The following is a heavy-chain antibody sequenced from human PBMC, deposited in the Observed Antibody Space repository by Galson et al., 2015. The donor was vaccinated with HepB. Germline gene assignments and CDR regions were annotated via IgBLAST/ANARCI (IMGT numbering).Heavy chain of an antibody. Sequence: QSGAEVKKPGESLKISCKGSGYSFTSYWIGWVRQMPGKGLEWMGIIYPGDSDTRYSPSFQGQVTISADKSISTAYLQWSSLKASDTAMYYCARLVGYCSGGSCYSGKYNWFDPWGQGTLVTVSS. CDR2: IYPGDSDT. CDR3: ARLVGYCSGGSCYSGKYNWFDP. D-gene: IGHD2-15*01. V-gene: IGHV5-51*03. J-gene: IGHJ5*02. CDR1: GYSFTSYW.